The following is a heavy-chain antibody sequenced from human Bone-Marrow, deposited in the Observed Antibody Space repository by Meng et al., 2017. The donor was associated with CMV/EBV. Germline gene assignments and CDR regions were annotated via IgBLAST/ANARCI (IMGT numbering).Heavy chain of an antibody. D-gene: IGHD2-2*01. CDR3: ARDFTLVVVPVAIPSHGMDV. J-gene: IGHJ6*02. CDR2: ISSSSSYI. V-gene: IGHV3-21*01. Sequence: GGSLRPSCAVSGITFSSYSMNWVRQAPGKGLEWVSSISSSSSYIYYADSVKGRFTISRANSKNTLYLQMNSLRAEDTAVYYCARDFTLVVVPVAIPSHGMDVWGQGTTVTVSS. CDR1: GITFSSYS.